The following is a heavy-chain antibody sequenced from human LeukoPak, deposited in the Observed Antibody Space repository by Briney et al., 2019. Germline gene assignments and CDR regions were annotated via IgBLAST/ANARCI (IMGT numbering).Heavy chain of an antibody. Sequence: SETLSLTCTVSGGSVSSTTYYWSWIRQPPGKGLEWIASINYSGSTYNNPSLKSRVTISVDTSENQFSLKLSSVTAADTAVYYCARYVVYGSGKYYFDYWGQGTLVTVSS. D-gene: IGHD3-10*01. CDR2: INYSGST. V-gene: IGHV4-39*01. CDR3: ARYVVYGSGKYYFDY. J-gene: IGHJ4*02. CDR1: GGSVSSTTYY.